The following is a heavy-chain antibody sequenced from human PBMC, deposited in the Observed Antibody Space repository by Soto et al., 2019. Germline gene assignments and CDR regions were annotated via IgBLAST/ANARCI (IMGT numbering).Heavy chain of an antibody. Sequence: QVQPVQSGAEVRRTGSSVKVSCKASGGSFSYYAINWVRQGPGQGLEWMGGIIPLFATTNYAQNFQGRVTITADESTKTVYVELSRLRSEDTAVYFCARSGEAYYDVLTGYYKGSWFDPWGQGTLVTVSS. V-gene: IGHV1-69*01. CDR3: ARSGEAYYDVLTGYYKGSWFDP. CDR1: GGSFSYYA. J-gene: IGHJ5*02. D-gene: IGHD3-9*01. CDR2: IIPLFATT.